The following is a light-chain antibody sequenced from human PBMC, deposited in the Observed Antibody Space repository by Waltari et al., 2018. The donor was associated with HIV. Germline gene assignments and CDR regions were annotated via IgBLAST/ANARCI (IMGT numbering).Light chain of an antibody. V-gene: IGLV1-51*01. Sequence: QSVLTQPPSVSAAPGQKVTISCSGSSSNIGNNYVSWYQQLPGTAPQLLIYDNSKRPSGMPDRFSGSKPGTSATLRITGLQTGHEADYYCGTWDSSLSAGGVFGGGTKLTVL. CDR3: GTWDSSLSAGGV. CDR1: SSNIGNNY. CDR2: DNS. J-gene: IGLJ2*01.